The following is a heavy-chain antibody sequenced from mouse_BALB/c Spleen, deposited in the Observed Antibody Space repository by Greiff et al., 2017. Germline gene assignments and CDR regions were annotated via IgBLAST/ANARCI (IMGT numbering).Heavy chain of an antibody. CDR2: INPNNGGT. V-gene: IGHV1-18*01. D-gene: IGHD1-1*01. CDR3: ARFYYYGSSYYYAMDY. CDR1: GYTFTDYN. Sequence: VQLQQSGPELVKPGASVKIPCKASGYTFTDYNMDWVKQSHGKSLEWIGDINPNNGGTIYNQKFKGKATLTVDKSSSTAYMELRSLTSEDTAVYYCARFYYYGSSYYYAMDYWGQGTSVTVSS. J-gene: IGHJ4*01.